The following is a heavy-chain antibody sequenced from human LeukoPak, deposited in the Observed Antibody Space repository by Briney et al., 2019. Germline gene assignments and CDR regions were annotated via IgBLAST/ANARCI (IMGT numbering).Heavy chain of an antibody. D-gene: IGHD6-6*01. CDR2: IIPIFGTA. CDR1: GGTFSSYA. CDR3: ALPYIAAQDHYYYYYMDV. Sequence: SVKVSCKASGGTFSSYAISWVRQAPGQGLEWMGGIIPIFGTANYAQKFQGRVTITTDESTSTAYMELSSLRSEDTAVYYCALPYIAAQDHYYYYYMDVWGKGTAVTVSS. V-gene: IGHV1-69*05. J-gene: IGHJ6*03.